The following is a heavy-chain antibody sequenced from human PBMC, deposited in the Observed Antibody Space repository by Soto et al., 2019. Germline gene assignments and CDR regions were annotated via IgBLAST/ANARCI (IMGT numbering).Heavy chain of an antibody. CDR2: ISYDGSNK. CDR1: GFTFSSYA. J-gene: IGHJ5*02. Sequence: PGGSLRLSCAASGFTFSSYAMHWVRQAPGKGLEWVAVISYDGSNKYYADSVKGRFTISRDNSKNTLYLQMNSLRAEDTAVYYCATEYIVATIPIAGWFDPWGQGTLVTVSS. CDR3: ATEYIVATIPIAGWFDP. V-gene: IGHV3-30-3*01. D-gene: IGHD5-12*01.